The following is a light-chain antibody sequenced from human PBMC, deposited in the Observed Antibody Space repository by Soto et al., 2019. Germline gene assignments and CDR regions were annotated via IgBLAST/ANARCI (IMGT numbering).Light chain of an antibody. CDR3: QQYGTSPPLT. Sequence: EFVLTQSPGTLSLSPGERATLSCRASQSVGSNSLAWYQQKPGQAPRILIYGASTRATGIPDRFSGNGSGTDFTLTISRLEPEDFAVYYCQQYGTSPPLTFGGGTKVEIK. V-gene: IGKV3-20*01. CDR1: QSVGSNS. J-gene: IGKJ4*01. CDR2: GAS.